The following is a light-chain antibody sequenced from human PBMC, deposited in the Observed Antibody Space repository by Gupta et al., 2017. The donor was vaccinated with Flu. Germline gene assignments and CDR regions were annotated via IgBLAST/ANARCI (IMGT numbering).Light chain of an antibody. J-gene: IGKJ2*01. V-gene: IGKV3-11*01. Sequence: EIVLTQSPATLSLSPGQTATLSCRASRSISSYLAWYQQKPGQAPRLLIFDASTRATGIPARFSGSGSGTDFTLTISSLEPEDFAVYYCHQRSNWPPYTFGQGTRLEIK. CDR1: RSISSY. CDR3: HQRSNWPPYT. CDR2: DAS.